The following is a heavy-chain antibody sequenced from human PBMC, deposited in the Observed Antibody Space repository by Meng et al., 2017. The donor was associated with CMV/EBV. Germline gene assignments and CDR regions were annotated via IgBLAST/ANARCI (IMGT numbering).Heavy chain of an antibody. CDR3: ARAISGLGGWFDP. CDR2: INPSGGST. CDR1: GYNFTSYY. D-gene: IGHD2-15*01. Sequence: KASGYNFTSYYMHWVRQAPGQGLEWMGIINPSGGSTSYAQKFQGRVTMTRDTSTSTVYMELSSLRSEDTAVYYCARAISGLGGWFDPWGQGTLVTVSS. V-gene: IGHV1-46*01. J-gene: IGHJ5*02.